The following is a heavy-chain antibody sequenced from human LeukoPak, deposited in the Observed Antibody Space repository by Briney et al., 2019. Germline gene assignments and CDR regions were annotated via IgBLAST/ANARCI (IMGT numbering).Heavy chain of an antibody. Sequence: GRSLRLSCAASGFTFSSYAMHWVRQAPGKGLEWVAVISYDGSNKYYADSVKGRFTISRDNSKNTLYLQMNSLRAEDTAVYYCARDQDPYCGGDCYSNFDYWGQGTLVTVSS. V-gene: IGHV3-30-3*01. CDR2: ISYDGSNK. CDR3: ARDQDPYCGGDCYSNFDY. J-gene: IGHJ4*02. CDR1: GFTFSSYA. D-gene: IGHD2-21*02.